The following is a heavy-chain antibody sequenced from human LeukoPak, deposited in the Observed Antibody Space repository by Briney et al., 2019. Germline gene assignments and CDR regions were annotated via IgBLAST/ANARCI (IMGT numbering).Heavy chain of an antibody. CDR2: IGYVHNSGST. D-gene: IGHD1-1*01. Sequence: SETLSLTCTVSGTSLSSHYWSWLRQTPGKGLEWIGYIGYVHNSGSTNYSPSLKSRVTISLDTSKNLFSLKLNSVTAADTAVYYCARAGNWNDLDYWGQGTLVTVSS. CDR3: ARAGNWNDLDY. J-gene: IGHJ4*02. CDR1: GTSLSSHY. V-gene: IGHV4-59*11.